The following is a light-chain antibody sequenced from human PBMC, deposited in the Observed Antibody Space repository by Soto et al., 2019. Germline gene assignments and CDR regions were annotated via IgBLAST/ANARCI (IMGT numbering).Light chain of an antibody. CDR2: DAS. J-gene: IGKJ1*01. CDR1: QSISSW. Sequence: EIRMTQSPSTLSASVGDRVTITCRASQSISSWLAWYQQKPGKVPNLLIYDASTLESGVPSRFSGSGSGTEFTLTISGLQPYDFATYYCQQYNSFPWTFGQGTKV. V-gene: IGKV1-5*01. CDR3: QQYNSFPWT.